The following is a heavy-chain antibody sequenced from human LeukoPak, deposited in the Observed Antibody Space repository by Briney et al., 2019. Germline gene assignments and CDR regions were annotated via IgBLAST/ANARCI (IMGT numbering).Heavy chain of an antibody. CDR2: ISSSSSYI. Sequence: PGGSLRLPCAASGFTFSSYSMNWVRQAPGKGLEWVSSISSSSSYIYYADSVKGRFTISRDNAKNSLYLQMNSLRAEDTAVYYCARDPGYCSGGSCYWGQGTLVTVSS. CDR3: ARDPGYCSGGSCY. V-gene: IGHV3-21*01. D-gene: IGHD2-15*01. J-gene: IGHJ4*02. CDR1: GFTFSSYS.